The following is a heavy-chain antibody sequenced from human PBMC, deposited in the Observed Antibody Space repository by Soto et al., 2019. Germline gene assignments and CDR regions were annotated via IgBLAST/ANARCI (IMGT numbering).Heavy chain of an antibody. Sequence: QLQLQESGPGLVKPSETLSLTCTVSGGSISSTSYFWGWIRQPPGKGLEWIGTIYYSGSAHYNPSLKSRVTISVDTSKNQFSLKLNSVTAAETAVYYCATISGGLAGRFDSWGQGTLVTVSS. CDR3: ATISGGLAGRFDS. CDR1: GGSISSTSYF. J-gene: IGHJ4*02. V-gene: IGHV4-39*01. D-gene: IGHD2-15*01. CDR2: IYYSGSA.